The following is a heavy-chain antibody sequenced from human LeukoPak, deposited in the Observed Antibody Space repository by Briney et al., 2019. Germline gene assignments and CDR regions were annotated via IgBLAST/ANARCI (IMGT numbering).Heavy chain of an antibody. CDR3: ARLRYGMDV. Sequence: SETLSLTCAVYGGSFSGYYWSWIRQPPGKGLEWIGEINHSGSTNHNPSLKSRVTISVDTSKNQFSLKLSSVTAADTAVYYCARLRYGMDVWGQGTTVTVSS. J-gene: IGHJ6*02. CDR1: GGSFSGYY. V-gene: IGHV4-34*01. D-gene: IGHD3-16*01. CDR2: INHSGST.